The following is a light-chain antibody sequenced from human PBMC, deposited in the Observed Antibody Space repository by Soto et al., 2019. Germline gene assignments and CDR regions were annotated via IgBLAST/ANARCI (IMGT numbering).Light chain of an antibody. CDR1: QSVSSN. J-gene: IGKJ5*01. CDR2: VAS. V-gene: IGKV3-15*01. CDR3: QQRGTSIT. Sequence: EIVMTQSPATLSVSPGERATLSCRASQSVSSNLAWYQQKPGQTPKLLIYVASTRATGIPARFSGSGSGTEFTLTISSLQSEDFALYYCQQRGTSITFGQGTRLEIE.